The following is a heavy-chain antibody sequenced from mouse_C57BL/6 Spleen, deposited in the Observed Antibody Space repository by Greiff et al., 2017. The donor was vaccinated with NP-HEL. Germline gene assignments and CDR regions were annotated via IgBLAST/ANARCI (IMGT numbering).Heavy chain of an antibody. J-gene: IGHJ1*03. CDR2: INPNNGGT. CDR3: ARGNSGYGSSYGYFDV. D-gene: IGHD1-1*01. CDR1: GYTFTDYY. Sequence: EVQLQQSGPELVKPGASVKISCKASGYTFTDYYMNWVKQSHGKSLEWIGDINPNNGGTSYNQKFKGKATLTVDKSSSTAYMELRSLTSEDSAVYDCARGNSGYGSSYGYFDVWGTGTTVTVSS. V-gene: IGHV1-26*01.